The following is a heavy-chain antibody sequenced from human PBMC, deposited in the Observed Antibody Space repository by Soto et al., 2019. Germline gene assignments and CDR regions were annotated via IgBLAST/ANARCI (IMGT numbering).Heavy chain of an antibody. J-gene: IGHJ6*02. V-gene: IGHV1-69*12. CDR3: ARHRSSTNYYYYGMDV. CDR1: GGTFSSYA. Sequence: QVQLVQSGAEVKKPGSSVKVSCKASGGTFSSYAISWVRQAPGQGLEWMGGIIPMFGTADYAQRFQGRVTITADESTSPAYMELSSLRSEDTAVYYCARHRSSTNYYYYGMDVWGQGTTVTVSS. CDR2: IIPMFGTA. D-gene: IGHD6-6*01.